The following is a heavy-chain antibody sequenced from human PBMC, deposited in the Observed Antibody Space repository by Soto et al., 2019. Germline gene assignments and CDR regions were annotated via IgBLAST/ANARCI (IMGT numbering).Heavy chain of an antibody. J-gene: IGHJ6*02. CDR3: ARKSGWFHYGMDV. D-gene: IGHD2-15*01. CDR1: GFTFSSYG. Sequence: QVQLVESGGGVVQPGRSLRLSCAASGFTFSSYGMHWVRQAPGKGLEWVAVIWYDGSNKYYADSVKGRFTISRDNSKNPLYLQMNSLRAEDTAVYYCARKSGWFHYGMDVWGQGTTVTVSS. CDR2: IWYDGSNK. V-gene: IGHV3-33*01.